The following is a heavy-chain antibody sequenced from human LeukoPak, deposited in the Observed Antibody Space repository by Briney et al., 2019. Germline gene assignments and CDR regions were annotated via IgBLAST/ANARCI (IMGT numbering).Heavy chain of an antibody. CDR1: GFTFSTYA. J-gene: IGHJ3*02. D-gene: IGHD3-16*01. Sequence: GETLRLSCAASGFTFSTYAMTWVRQAPGRGLEWVSSIGANGHPTYYPDSVKGRFTISRDNSMDTLYLQMNTLRAEDTAVYYCASGQVGGGAFDIWGQGTMVTVSS. CDR3: ASGQVGGGAFDI. CDR2: IGANGHPT. V-gene: IGHV3-23*01.